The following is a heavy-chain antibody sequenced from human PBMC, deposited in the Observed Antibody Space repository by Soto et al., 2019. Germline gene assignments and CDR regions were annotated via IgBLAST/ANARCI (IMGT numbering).Heavy chain of an antibody. Sequence: SETLSLTCTVSGGSISSDGYYWSWIRQHPGKGLEWIGYIYYSGSTYYNPSLKSRVTISVDTSKNQFSRKLSSVTAADTAVYYCARESIFETGYSLTLGFDPWGQGTLVTVSS. J-gene: IGHJ5*02. CDR2: IYYSGST. CDR1: GGSISSDGYY. D-gene: IGHD3-9*01. V-gene: IGHV4-31*03. CDR3: ARESIFETGYSLTLGFDP.